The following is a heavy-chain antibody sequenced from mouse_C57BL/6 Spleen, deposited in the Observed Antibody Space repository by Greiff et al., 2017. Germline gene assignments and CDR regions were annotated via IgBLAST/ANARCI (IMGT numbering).Heavy chain of an antibody. Sequence: VKLQQPGAELVKPGASVKMSCKASGYTFTSYWITWVKQRPGQGLEWIGDIYPGSGSTNYNEKFKSKATLTVDTSSSTAYMQLSSLTSEDSAVYYCARTNYYGSSNLYWYFDVWGTGTTVTVSS. CDR1: GYTFTSYW. J-gene: IGHJ1*03. D-gene: IGHD1-1*01. CDR2: IYPGSGST. V-gene: IGHV1-55*01. CDR3: ARTNYYGSSNLYWYFDV.